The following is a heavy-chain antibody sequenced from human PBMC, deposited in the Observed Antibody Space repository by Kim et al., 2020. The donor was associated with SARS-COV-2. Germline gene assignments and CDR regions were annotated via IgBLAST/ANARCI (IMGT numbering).Heavy chain of an antibody. CDR2: ISCDASNK. D-gene: IGHD4-4*01. CDR1: GFTFSNCA. Sequence: GGSLRLSCAASGFTFSNCAMHWVRQAPGKGLEWVAVISCDASNKDSAYAVKVQCTISIDSAETTHELQMKIQSVKNAATDECYSNPVSRPPLLLCDS. J-gene: IGHJ5*01. CDR3: YSNPVSRPPLLLCDS. V-gene: IGHV3-30-3*01.